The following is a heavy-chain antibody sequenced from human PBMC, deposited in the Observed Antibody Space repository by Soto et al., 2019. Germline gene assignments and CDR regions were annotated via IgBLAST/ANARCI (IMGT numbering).Heavy chain of an antibody. CDR2: IWYDGSNK. J-gene: IGHJ6*02. CDR3: AREEVVITSYYGMDV. Sequence: GGSLRLSCAASGFTFSSYGMHWVRQAPGKGLEWVAVIWYDGSNKYYADSVKGRFTISRDNSKNTLYLQMNSLRAEDTAVYYCAREEVVITSYYGMDVWGQGTMVTVSS. D-gene: IGHD3-22*01. CDR1: GFTFSSYG. V-gene: IGHV3-33*01.